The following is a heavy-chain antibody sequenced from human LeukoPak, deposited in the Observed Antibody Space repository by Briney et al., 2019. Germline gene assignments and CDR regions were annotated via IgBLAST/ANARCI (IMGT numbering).Heavy chain of an antibody. CDR3: RVTVDY. Sequence: PGGSLRLSCAASGFTFSTYWMSWVRQAPGKGLEWVANIKQDGSEIYYVDSVKGRFTISRDNSKNTLYLQMSGPTTEDTAVYFCRVTVDYCGQGTLVTVSS. J-gene: IGHJ4*02. CDR1: GFTFSTYW. V-gene: IGHV3-7*01. D-gene: IGHD2-21*02. CDR2: IKQDGSEI.